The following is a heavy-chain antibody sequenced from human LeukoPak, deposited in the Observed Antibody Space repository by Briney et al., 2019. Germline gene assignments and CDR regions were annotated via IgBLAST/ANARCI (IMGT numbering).Heavy chain of an antibody. J-gene: IGHJ4*02. CDR3: ARGRITMVRGVIKKRGYYFDY. CDR1: GYTFTSYG. Sequence: GASVKVSCKASGYTFTSYGISWVRQAPGQGLEWMGWISAYNGNTNYAQKLQGRVTMTTDTSTSTAYMELSSLRSEDTAVYYCARGRITMVRGVIKKRGYYFDYWGQGTLVTVSS. CDR2: ISAYNGNT. D-gene: IGHD3-10*01. V-gene: IGHV1-18*01.